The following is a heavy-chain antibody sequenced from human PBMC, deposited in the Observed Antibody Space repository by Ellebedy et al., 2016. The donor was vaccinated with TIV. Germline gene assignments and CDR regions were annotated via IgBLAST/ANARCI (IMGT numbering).Heavy chain of an antibody. Sequence: GGSLRLSCTASGFSFADSFGDYALSWFRQAPGKGLEWVGFIRSNTYGGTTEYAASVKGRFTISRDDSKRIAYLQMNSLKAEDTAMYYCTRDRRFLDQQYNWFDPWGQGTLVTVSS. CDR1: GFSFADSFGDYA. J-gene: IGHJ5*02. CDR2: IRSNTYGGTT. D-gene: IGHD3-3*01. V-gene: IGHV3-49*03. CDR3: TRDRRFLDQQYNWFDP.